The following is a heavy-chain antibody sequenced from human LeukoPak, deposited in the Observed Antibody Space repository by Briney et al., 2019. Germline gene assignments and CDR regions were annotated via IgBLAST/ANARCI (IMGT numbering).Heavy chain of an antibody. Sequence: GGPLRLSCAASGFTFSSYGRHSVRQAPGKGLEWVTFIRYDGSNKYYVESVKGRFSISRDHSKNTLYLEMNSLRAEDTAIYYCAKGKGKLGAFQSDFDYWGQGTLVTVSS. CDR2: IRYDGSNK. CDR3: AKGKGKLGAFQSDFDY. D-gene: IGHD1-26*01. CDR1: GFTFSSYG. V-gene: IGHV3-30*02. J-gene: IGHJ4*02.